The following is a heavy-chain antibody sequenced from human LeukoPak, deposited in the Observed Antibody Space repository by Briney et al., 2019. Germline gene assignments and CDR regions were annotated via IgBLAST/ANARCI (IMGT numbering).Heavy chain of an antibody. V-gene: IGHV4-59*01. CDR3: ARGRVSSSTWYSTYYYFFYMDF. Sequence: GSLRLSCTASGFTFGDYAMSWVRQAPGKGLEWIGYVDHTGSTRFNPSLHGRVSISRDTSKNFFSLRLRSVTAADTAVYFCARGRVSSSTWYSTYYYFFYMDFWGKGTTVTVSS. D-gene: IGHD4-11*01. J-gene: IGHJ6*03. CDR1: GFTFGDYA. CDR2: VDHTGST.